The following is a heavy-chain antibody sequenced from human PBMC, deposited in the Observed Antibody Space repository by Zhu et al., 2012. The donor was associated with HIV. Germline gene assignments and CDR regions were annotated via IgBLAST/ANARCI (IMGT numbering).Heavy chain of an antibody. CDR2: IYYSGST. Sequence: QVQLQESGPGLVKPSETLSLTCTVSGGSISSYYWSWIRQPPGKGLEWIGYIYYSGSTNYNPSLKSRVTISVDTSKNQFSLKLSSVTAADTAVYYCARENYYDSSGAQDAFDIWGQGTMVTVSS. D-gene: IGHD3-22*01. J-gene: IGHJ3*02. CDR3: ARENYYDSSGAQDAFDI. V-gene: IGHV4-59*01. CDR1: GGSISSYY.